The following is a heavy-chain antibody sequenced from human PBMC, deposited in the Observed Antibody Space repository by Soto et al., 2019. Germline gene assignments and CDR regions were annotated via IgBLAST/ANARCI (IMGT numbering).Heavy chain of an antibody. Sequence: SQTRSLTCDISGDSVSSNSVAWNWIRESPSRGLEWLGRTYYRSKWYNDYAVSVKSRITINPGTSRNQFSVQLTSVIPAELAVYYCARDQPAVAGLDYWGQGTFLTVYS. V-gene: IGHV6-1*01. J-gene: IGHJ4*02. CDR3: ARDQPAVAGLDY. D-gene: IGHD6-19*01. CDR2: TYYRSKWYN. CDR1: GDSVSSNSVA.